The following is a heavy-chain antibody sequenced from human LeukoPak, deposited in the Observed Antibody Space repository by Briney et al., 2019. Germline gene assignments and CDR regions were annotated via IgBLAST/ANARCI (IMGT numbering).Heavy chain of an antibody. CDR3: ARDLAEYYDFWSGYRRIDAFDI. J-gene: IGHJ3*02. CDR1: GYTFTGYY. D-gene: IGHD3-3*01. V-gene: IGHV1-2*02. Sequence: ASVKVSCKASGYTFTGYYMHWVRQAPGQGLEWMGWINPNSGGTNYAQKFQGRVTMTRDTSISPAYMELSRLRSDDTAVYYCARDLAEYYDFWSGYRRIDAFDIWGKGTMVTVSS. CDR2: INPNSGGT.